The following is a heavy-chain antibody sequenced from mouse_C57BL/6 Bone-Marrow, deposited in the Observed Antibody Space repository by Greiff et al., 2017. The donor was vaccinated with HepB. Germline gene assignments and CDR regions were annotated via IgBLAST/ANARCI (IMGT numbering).Heavy chain of an antibody. D-gene: IGHD1-1*01. Sequence: EVQRVESGGGLVKPGGSLKLSCAASGFTFSSYAMSWVRQTPEKRLEWVATISDGGSYTYYPDNVKGRFTISRDNAKNNLYLQMSHLKSEDTAMYYCARGVTTVPLFAYWGQGTLVTVSA. J-gene: IGHJ3*01. CDR2: ISDGGSYT. CDR3: ARGVTTVPLFAY. CDR1: GFTFSSYA. V-gene: IGHV5-4*01.